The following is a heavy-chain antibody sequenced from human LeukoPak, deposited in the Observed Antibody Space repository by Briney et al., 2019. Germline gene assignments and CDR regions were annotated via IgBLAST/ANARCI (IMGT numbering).Heavy chain of an antibody. CDR2: ISYDGSNK. CDR3: ARWLQLRGFDY. Sequence: GGSLRFSCAASGFTFSSYAMHWVRQAPGKGLEWVAVISYDGSNKYYADSVKGRFTISRDNSKNTLYLQMNSLRAEDTAVYYCARWLQLRGFDYWGQGTLVTVSS. D-gene: IGHD5-24*01. J-gene: IGHJ4*02. CDR1: GFTFSSYA. V-gene: IGHV3-30*04.